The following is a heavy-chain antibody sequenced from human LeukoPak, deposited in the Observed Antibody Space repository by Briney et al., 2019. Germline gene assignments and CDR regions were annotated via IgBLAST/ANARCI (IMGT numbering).Heavy chain of an antibody. D-gene: IGHD6-13*01. Sequence: GGSLRLSCAASGFTFSTYAMSWVRQAPGKGLEWVAVISYDGSNKYYADSVKGRFTISRDNSKNTLYLQMNSLRAEDTAVYYCAREGGYSSPIWGQGTMVTVSS. CDR3: AREGGYSSPI. CDR2: ISYDGSNK. CDR1: GFTFSTYA. J-gene: IGHJ3*02. V-gene: IGHV3-30*03.